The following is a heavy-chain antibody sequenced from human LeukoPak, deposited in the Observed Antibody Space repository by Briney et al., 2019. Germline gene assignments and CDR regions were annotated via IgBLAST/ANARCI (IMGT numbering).Heavy chain of an antibody. CDR1: GFTFSDEY. CDR2: ISGSGNII. CDR3: ARDPFMTTGWGIDY. J-gene: IGHJ4*02. Sequence: GGSLRLSCAASGFTFSDEYMNWIRQAPGKGLKWVSYISGSGNIIYYADSVKGRFTIFRDNARNSLYLQMNSLRAEDTAVYYCARDPFMTTGWGIDYWGQGTLVTVSS. D-gene: IGHD4-17*01. V-gene: IGHV3-11*01.